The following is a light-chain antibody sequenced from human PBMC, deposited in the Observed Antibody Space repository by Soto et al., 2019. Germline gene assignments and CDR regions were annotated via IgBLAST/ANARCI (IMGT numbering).Light chain of an antibody. CDR2: GAS. J-gene: IGKJ3*01. CDR1: QSVSSY. V-gene: IGKV3-15*01. CDR3: QHYNNWPTT. Sequence: EIVLTQSPATLSLSPGERATLPCRASQSVSSYLAWYQQKPGQAPRLLIYGASTRATGIPARFSGSGSGTEFTLTISSLQSEDFAVYYCQHYNNWPTTFGPGTKVDIK.